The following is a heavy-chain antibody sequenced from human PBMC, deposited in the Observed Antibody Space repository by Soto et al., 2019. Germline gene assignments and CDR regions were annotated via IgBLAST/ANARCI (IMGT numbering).Heavy chain of an antibody. D-gene: IGHD2-15*01. V-gene: IGHV1-46*01. J-gene: IGHJ1*01. CDR3: AREDNCSDGVCYSAYFHR. CDR2: VNPSGGST. CDR1: GYIFTAYS. Sequence: QVQLVQSGAEVKKPGASVKVSCKASGYIFTAYSMHWVRQAPGQGLEWMGVVNPSGGSTNYAQRYQGRITMTRDTSTSTVYMDLKFLTSEDTAVYYCAREDNCSDGVCYSAYFHRWGQGTLVTVSS.